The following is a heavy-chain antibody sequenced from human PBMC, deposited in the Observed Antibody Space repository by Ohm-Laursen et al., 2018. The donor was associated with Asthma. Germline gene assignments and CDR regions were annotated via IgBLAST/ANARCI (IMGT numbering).Heavy chain of an antibody. CDR2: INSVFGIT. Sequence: SVKVSCKSLGGTFNNYVIGWVRQAPGQGLEWVGGINSVFGITSYPQKFQGRVTVTADESTSTVYMELSSLTSEDTAVYFCARKRGSCISSTCYSLDFWGQGTRVTVST. D-gene: IGHD2-15*01. V-gene: IGHV1-69*13. J-gene: IGHJ4*02. CDR3: ARKRGSCISSTCYSLDF. CDR1: GGTFNNYV.